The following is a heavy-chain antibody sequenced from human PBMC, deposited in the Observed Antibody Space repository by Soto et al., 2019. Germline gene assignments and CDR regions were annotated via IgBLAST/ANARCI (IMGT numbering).Heavy chain of an antibody. J-gene: IGHJ3*02. Sequence: GGSLRLSCAASGFTFSSYSMNWVRQAPGKGLEWVSSISSSSSYIYYADSVKGRFTISRDNAKNSLYLQMNSLRAEDTAVYYCARDRVVPAATAAFDIWGQGTMVTVSS. CDR3: ARDRVVPAATAAFDI. V-gene: IGHV3-21*01. D-gene: IGHD2-2*01. CDR1: GFTFSSYS. CDR2: ISSSSSYI.